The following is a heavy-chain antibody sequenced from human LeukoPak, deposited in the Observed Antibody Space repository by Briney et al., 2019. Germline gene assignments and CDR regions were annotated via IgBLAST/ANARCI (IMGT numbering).Heavy chain of an antibody. CDR2: IKSDGSST. CDR3: ATVGGVSGRAFDM. CDR1: GFSFGSYW. V-gene: IGHV3-74*01. J-gene: IGHJ3*02. Sequence: GGSLRLSCAASGFSFGSYWLHWVRQAPGKGLVWVSHIKSDGSSTSYADSVKGRFTTSRDNAKNTLYLQMNSLRVEDAAVYYCATVGGVSGRAFDMWGQGTVVTVSS. D-gene: IGHD2-8*01.